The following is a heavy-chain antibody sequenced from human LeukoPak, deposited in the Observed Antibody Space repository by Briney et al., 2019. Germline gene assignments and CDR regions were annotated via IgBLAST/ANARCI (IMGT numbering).Heavy chain of an antibody. V-gene: IGHV1-8*01. J-gene: IGHJ4*02. CDR3: ARTDGDFDY. Sequence: ASVKVSCKXSGYTFTSDDINWVRQATGQGLEWMGWMNPNSGNTGYAQKFQGRVTMTRDTSISTAYMELSSLTSEDTAVYYCARTDGDFDYWGQGTLVTVSS. CDR1: GYTFTSDD. D-gene: IGHD4-17*01. CDR2: MNPNSGNT.